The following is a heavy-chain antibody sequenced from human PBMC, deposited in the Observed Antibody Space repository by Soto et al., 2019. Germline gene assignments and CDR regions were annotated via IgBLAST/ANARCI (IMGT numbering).Heavy chain of an antibody. CDR3: ARDAYCSGVSCSGY. CDR2: IIPIFGTA. CDR1: GGTFSSYA. V-gene: IGHV1-69*01. D-gene: IGHD2-15*01. J-gene: IGHJ4*02. Sequence: QVQLVQSGAEVKKPGSSVKVSCKASGGTFSSYAISWVRQAPGQGLEWMGGIIPIFGTANYAQKFQGRVTITADESTSTAYMELSSLRSEDTAVYYCARDAYCSGVSCSGYWGQGTLVTVSS.